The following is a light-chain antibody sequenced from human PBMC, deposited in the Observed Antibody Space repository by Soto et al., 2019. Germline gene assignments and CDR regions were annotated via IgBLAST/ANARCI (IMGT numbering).Light chain of an antibody. CDR3: QQRSSWPAP. J-gene: IGKJ3*01. V-gene: IGKV3-11*01. CDR2: DAS. Sequence: DIVLSQSPDILSLTPGERATLYCRASQSVNTFLAWYQQKPGQAPRLLIFDASYRASGIPGRFSGSGSGTDFTLTISSLEPEDFAVYYCQQRSSWPAPFGPGAKVAVK. CDR1: QSVNTF.